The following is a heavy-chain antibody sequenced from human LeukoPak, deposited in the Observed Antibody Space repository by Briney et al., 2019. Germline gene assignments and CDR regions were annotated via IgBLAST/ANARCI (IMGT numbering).Heavy chain of an antibody. Sequence: GESLRLSCAASGFTFSSYTMTWVRQAPGKGLEWVSVISGNGGNTYYADSLKGRFTISRDNSTNTLYLQMNSLRAEDTAVYFCAKGRTGYIPDFWGQGTLVTVPS. CDR3: AKGRTGYIPDF. CDR1: GFTFSSYT. J-gene: IGHJ4*02. V-gene: IGHV3-23*01. CDR2: ISGNGGNT. D-gene: IGHD6-13*01.